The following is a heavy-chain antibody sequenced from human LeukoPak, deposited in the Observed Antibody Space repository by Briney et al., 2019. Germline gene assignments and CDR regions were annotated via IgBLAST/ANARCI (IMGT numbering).Heavy chain of an antibody. Sequence: GGSLRLSCAVSGITLSNYGMSWVRQAPGKGLEWVAGISDSGGRTKYADSVKGRFTISRDNSKNTLYLQMNSLRAEDTAVYFCAKRGVAIRVILVGLHKEAYYFDSWGQGALVTVSS. CDR3: AKRGVAIRVILVGLHKEAYYFDS. CDR1: GITLSNYG. V-gene: IGHV3-23*01. CDR2: ISDSGGRT. D-gene: IGHD3-22*01. J-gene: IGHJ4*02.